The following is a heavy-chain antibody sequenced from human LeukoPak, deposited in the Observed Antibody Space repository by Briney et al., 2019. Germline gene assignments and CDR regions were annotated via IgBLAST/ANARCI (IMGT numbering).Heavy chain of an antibody. J-gene: IGHJ4*02. Sequence: GASVKVSCKASGYTFTGYYMHWVRQAPGQGLEWMGWINPNSGGTNYVQKLQGRVTMTTDTSTSTAYMELRSLRSDDTAVYYCARVASGYDIFQGENDYWGQGTLVTVSS. CDR2: INPNSGGT. CDR1: GYTFTGYY. V-gene: IGHV1-2*02. CDR3: ARVASGYDIFQGENDY. D-gene: IGHD5-12*01.